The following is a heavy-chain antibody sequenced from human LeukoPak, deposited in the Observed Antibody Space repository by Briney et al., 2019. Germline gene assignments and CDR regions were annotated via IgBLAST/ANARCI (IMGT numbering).Heavy chain of an antibody. D-gene: IGHD2-15*01. CDR3: ARQRIGYCSGGSCYGNWFDP. J-gene: IGHJ5*02. CDR2: FHHSGNT. CDR1: DYSINTDHY. V-gene: IGHV4-38-2*02. Sequence: PSETLSLTCSVSDYSINTDHYWGWVRQPPGKGLEWVGSFHHSGNTYYSPSLKSRVTISVDTSKNQFSLKLSSVTAADTAVYYCARQRIGYCSGGSCYGNWFDPWGQGTLVTVSS.